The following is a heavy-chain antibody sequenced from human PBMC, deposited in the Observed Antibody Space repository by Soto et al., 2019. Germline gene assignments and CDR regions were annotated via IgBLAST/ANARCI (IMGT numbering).Heavy chain of an antibody. CDR2: INPKTGDT. Sequence: QVQLVQSGAEVKKPGASVSVSCKASGYTFTHYYIHWVRRAPGQGLEWMGLINPKTGDTNFAQKFRDRVTMTRYTSTNTANMKLSSLRSDDTAVYYCARVPGHKNSRGDYWGQGTPVTVSS. CDR3: ARVPGHKNSRGDY. J-gene: IGHJ4*02. D-gene: IGHD1-7*01. CDR1: GYTFTHYY. V-gene: IGHV1-2*02.